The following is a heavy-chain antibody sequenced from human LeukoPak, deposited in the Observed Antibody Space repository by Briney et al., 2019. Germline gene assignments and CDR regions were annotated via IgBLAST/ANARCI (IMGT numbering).Heavy chain of an antibody. CDR3: ARLDYYGSGSYEDY. D-gene: IGHD3-10*01. J-gene: IGHJ4*02. V-gene: IGHV1-69*13. CDR2: IIPIFGTA. CDR1: GYTFTSYG. Sequence: EASVKVSCKASGYTFTSYGISWVRQAPGQGLEWMGGIIPIFGTANYAQKFQGRVTITADESTSTAYMELSSLRSEDTAVYYCARLDYYGSGSYEDYWGQGTLVTVSS.